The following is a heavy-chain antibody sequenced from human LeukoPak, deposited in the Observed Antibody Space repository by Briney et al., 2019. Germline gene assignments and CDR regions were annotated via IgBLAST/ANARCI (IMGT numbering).Heavy chain of an antibody. CDR2: IYTSGST. Sequence: SETLSLTCTVSGGSISSYYWSWIRQPAGKGLEWIGRIYTSGSTNYNPSLKSRVTMSVDTSKNQFSLKLSSVTAADTAVYYCARGGLLGAFDGLSDYWGQGTLVTVSS. CDR1: GGSISSYY. CDR3: ARGGLLGAFDGLSDY. D-gene: IGHD2-21*02. V-gene: IGHV4-4*07. J-gene: IGHJ4*02.